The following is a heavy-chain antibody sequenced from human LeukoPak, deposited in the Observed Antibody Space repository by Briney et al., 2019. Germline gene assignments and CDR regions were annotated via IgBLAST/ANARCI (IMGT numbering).Heavy chain of an antibody. CDR2: INSDGRST. V-gene: IGHV3-74*01. CDR3: ARSFHYGSESYAFDI. Sequence: GGSLRLSCAASGFTFSSHWMHWVRQAPGKGLVWVSRINSDGRSTTYADSVKGRFTISRDNAKNTLYLQMNSLRADDTAVYYCARSFHYGSESYAFDIWGQGTVVTVSS. D-gene: IGHD3-10*01. CDR1: GFTFSSHW. J-gene: IGHJ3*02.